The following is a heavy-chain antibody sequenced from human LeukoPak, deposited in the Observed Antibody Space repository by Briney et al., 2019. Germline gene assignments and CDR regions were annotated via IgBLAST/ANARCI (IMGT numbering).Heavy chain of an antibody. V-gene: IGHV1-46*01. CDR3: ARDVGATHFDY. Sequence: ASVKVSCKASGYTFTSYYMHWVRQAPGQGLEWMGIINPSDGSTSYAQKFQGRVTMTRDTSTSTVYMELSSLRSEDTAVYYCARDVGATHFDYWGQGTLVTVSS. CDR1: GYTFTSYY. J-gene: IGHJ4*02. D-gene: IGHD1-26*01. CDR2: INPSDGST.